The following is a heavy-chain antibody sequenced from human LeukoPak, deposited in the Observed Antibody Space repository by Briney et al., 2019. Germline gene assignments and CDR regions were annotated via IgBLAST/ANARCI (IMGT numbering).Heavy chain of an antibody. J-gene: IGHJ4*01. CDR2: IYPGDSDT. CDR1: GYSFTSYW. D-gene: IGHD6-13*01. Sequence: GESLKISCKGSGYSFTSYWIGWVRQMPGKGLEWMGIIYPGDSDTRYSPSFQGQVTISADKSISTAYLQWSSLKASDTAMYYCPRPLPPRIAAARFFYWGQEPWSPSPQ. V-gene: IGHV5-51*01. CDR3: PRPLPPRIAAARFFY.